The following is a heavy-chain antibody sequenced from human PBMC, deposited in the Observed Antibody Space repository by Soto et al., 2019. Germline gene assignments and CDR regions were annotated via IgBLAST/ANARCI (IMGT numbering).Heavy chain of an antibody. Sequence: GGSLRLSCAASGFTFSSYSMNWVRQAPGKGLEWVSSISSSSSYIYYADSVKGRFTISRDNAKNSLYLQMNSLRAEDTAVYYCARDWLYSSSWYHFDYWGQGTLVTVSS. CDR2: ISSSSSYI. D-gene: IGHD6-13*01. J-gene: IGHJ4*02. V-gene: IGHV3-21*01. CDR1: GFTFSSYS. CDR3: ARDWLYSSSWYHFDY.